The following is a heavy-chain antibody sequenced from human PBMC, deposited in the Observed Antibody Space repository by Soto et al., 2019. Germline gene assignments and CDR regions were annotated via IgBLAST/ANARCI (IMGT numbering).Heavy chain of an antibody. V-gene: IGHV3-11*03. J-gene: IGHJ4*01. Sequence: GGPLRLSCAVSGFTFSHYAMHWVRQAPGKGLEWVSFISSSLTYSKHTDSVKGRFTISRDNAKDSLYLQMNSLRAEDTAVYYCVRSRWLYAIDYWGHGILVTVSS. CDR2: ISSSLTYS. D-gene: IGHD2-2*02. CDR3: VRSRWLYAIDY. CDR1: GFTFSHYA.